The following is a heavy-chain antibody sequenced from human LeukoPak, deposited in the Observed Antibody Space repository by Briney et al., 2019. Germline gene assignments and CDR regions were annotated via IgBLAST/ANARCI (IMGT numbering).Heavy chain of an antibody. V-gene: IGHV1-69*05. CDR1: GGTFSSYA. Sequence: GASVKVSCKASGGTFSSYAISWVRQAPGQGLEWMGGIIPIFGTANYAQKFQGRVTITTDESTSTAYMELSSLRSEDTAVYYCARDAYDFWSASPGTLDYWGQGTLVNVSS. CDR2: IIPIFGTA. J-gene: IGHJ4*02. CDR3: ARDAYDFWSASPGTLDY. D-gene: IGHD3-3*01.